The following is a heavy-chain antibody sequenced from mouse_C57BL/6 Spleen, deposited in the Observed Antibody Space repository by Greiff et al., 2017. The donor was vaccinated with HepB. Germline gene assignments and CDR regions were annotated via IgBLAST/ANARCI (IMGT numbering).Heavy chain of an antibody. CDR3: ARGKIYDGYYDAMDY. V-gene: IGHV1-52*01. Sequence: VQLQQPGAELVRPGSSVKLSCKASGYTFTSYWMHWVKQRPIQGLEWIGNIDPSDSETHYNQKFTDKATLTVDKSSSTAYMQLSSLTSEDSAVYYCARGKIYDGYYDAMDYWGQGTSVTVSS. D-gene: IGHD2-3*01. J-gene: IGHJ4*01. CDR2: IDPSDSET. CDR1: GYTFTSYW.